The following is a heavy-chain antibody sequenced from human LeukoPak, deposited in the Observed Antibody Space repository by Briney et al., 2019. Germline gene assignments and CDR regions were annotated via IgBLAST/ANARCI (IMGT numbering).Heavy chain of an antibody. D-gene: IGHD6-19*01. CDR2: IYYTGST. Sequence: SETLSLTCAVYGGSFSGYYWSWIRQPPGKGLEWIGSIYYTGSTYSNPSLKGRVTISVDTSKNQFSLKLSSVTAADTAVYYCARSWWEWLPRHFDYWGQGALVTVSS. CDR3: ARSWWEWLPRHFDY. V-gene: IGHV4-34*01. J-gene: IGHJ4*02. CDR1: GGSFSGYY.